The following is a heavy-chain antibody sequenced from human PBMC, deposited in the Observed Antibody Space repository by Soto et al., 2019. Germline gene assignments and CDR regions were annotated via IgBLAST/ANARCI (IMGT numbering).Heavy chain of an antibody. J-gene: IGHJ6*02. V-gene: IGHV1-69*12. CDR1: GGTFSSYA. CDR3: ARDRARPGDYYNYGMDG. Sequence: QVQLVQSGAEVKKPGSSVKVSCKASGGTFSSYAISWVRQAPGQGLEWMGGIIPIFGTANYAQKFQGRVTITADEATSTAYMELSSLSSEDTAVYYCARDRARPGDYYNYGMDGWGQGTTVTVSS. D-gene: IGHD3-10*01. CDR2: IIPIFGTA.